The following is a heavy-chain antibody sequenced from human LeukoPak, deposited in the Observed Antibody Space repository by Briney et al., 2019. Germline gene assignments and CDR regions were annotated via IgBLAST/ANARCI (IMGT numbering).Heavy chain of an antibody. Sequence: SETLSLTCTVSGGSISSYYWSWIRQPPGNGLEWIGYIYYSGSTNYNPSLKSRVTISVDTSKNQFSLKLSSVTAADTAVYYCARRIAAAGTYHWFDPWGQGTLVTVSS. D-gene: IGHD6-13*01. CDR2: IYYSGST. CDR3: ARRIAAAGTYHWFDP. V-gene: IGHV4-59*08. CDR1: GGSISSYY. J-gene: IGHJ5*02.